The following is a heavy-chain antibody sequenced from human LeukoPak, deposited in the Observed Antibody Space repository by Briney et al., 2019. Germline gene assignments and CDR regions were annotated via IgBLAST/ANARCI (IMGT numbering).Heavy chain of an antibody. Sequence: PSETLSLTCTVSGGSVSSGSYYWSWIRQPPGKGLEWIGYIYYSGSTNYNPSLKSRVTISVDTSKNQFSLKLSSVTAADTAVYYCAREGPLPYYYYGMDVWGQGTTVTVSS. CDR3: AREGPLPYYYYGMDV. CDR2: IYYSGST. V-gene: IGHV4-61*01. D-gene: IGHD2-2*01. CDR1: GGSVSSGSYY. J-gene: IGHJ6*02.